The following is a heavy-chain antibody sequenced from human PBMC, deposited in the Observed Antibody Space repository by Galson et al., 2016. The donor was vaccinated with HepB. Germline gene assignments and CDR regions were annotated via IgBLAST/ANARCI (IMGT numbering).Heavy chain of an antibody. CDR1: GFTFGDYA. V-gene: IGHV3-9*01. J-gene: IGHJ5*02. CDR3: SKAAQNCSSSSCRNWFDP. Sequence: SLRLSCAASGFTFGDYAMHWVRQAPGQGLEWVSGISWNSGNTGYADAVKGRFTISRDNPKNSLSLQMNSLRAEDTAWYYCSKAAQNCSSSSCRNWFDPWGQGTLVTVSS. CDR2: ISWNSGNT. D-gene: IGHD2-2*01.